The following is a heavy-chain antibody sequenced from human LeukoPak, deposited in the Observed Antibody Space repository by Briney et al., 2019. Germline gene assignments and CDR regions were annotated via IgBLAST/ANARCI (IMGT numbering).Heavy chain of an antibody. J-gene: IGHJ5*02. V-gene: IGHV4-34*01. CDR1: GGSFSGYY. CDR3: ARRRVTIFGVVISAWFDP. Sequence: RTSETLSLTCAVYGGSFSGYYWSWIRQPPGKGLEWIGEINHSGSTNYNPSLKSRVTISVDTSKNQFSLKLSSVTAADTAVYHCARRRVTIFGVVISAWFDPWGQGTLVSVSS. CDR2: INHSGST. D-gene: IGHD3-3*01.